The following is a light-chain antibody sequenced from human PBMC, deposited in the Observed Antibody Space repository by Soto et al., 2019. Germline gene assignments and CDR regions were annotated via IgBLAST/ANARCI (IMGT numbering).Light chain of an antibody. CDR3: DSCTSSSTVV. CDR1: SSDVGGYNF. CDR2: EVS. J-gene: IGLJ1*01. Sequence: QSVLTQPASVFGSPGQSITISCTGTSSDVGGYNFVSWYQQHPGKAPKLMTYEVSSRPSAVSNRFSGSKACNTASLLISGLQPEDESDYYCDSCTSSSTVVFGTGTNVTGL. V-gene: IGLV2-14*01.